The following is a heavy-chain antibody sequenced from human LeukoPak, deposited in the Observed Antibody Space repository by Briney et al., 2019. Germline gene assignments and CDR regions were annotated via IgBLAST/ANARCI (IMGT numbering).Heavy chain of an antibody. CDR2: ISHDGNT. CDR1: GGSISTYY. CDR3: ARTSRHYYGSGSNLTPWPADMDV. Sequence: PSETLSLTCTVSGGSISTYYWTWIRQPPGKGLEWIGCISHDGNTKYHPSLNSRATISVDASKNQFSLKLTSVSAADTAVYYCARTSRHYYGSGSNLTPWPADMDVWGQGATVTVSS. V-gene: IGHV4-59*01. D-gene: IGHD3-10*01. J-gene: IGHJ6*02.